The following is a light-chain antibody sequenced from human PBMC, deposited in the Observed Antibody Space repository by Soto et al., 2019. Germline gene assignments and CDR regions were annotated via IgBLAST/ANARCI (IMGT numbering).Light chain of an antibody. CDR1: QTVTRSY. Sequence: EILLTQSPGTLSFSPGEIVTISCRAIQTVTRSYLAWYQQKPGQAPRLLIYGASTRATGIPARFSGSGSGTDFTLTISRLEPEDFAVYYCQQYGSSPPVTFGQGTKVDI. V-gene: IGKV3-20*01. CDR2: GAS. CDR3: QQYGSSPPVT. J-gene: IGKJ1*01.